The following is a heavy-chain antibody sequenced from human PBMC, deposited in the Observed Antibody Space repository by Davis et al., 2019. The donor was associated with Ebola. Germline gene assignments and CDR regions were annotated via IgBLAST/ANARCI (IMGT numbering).Heavy chain of an antibody. J-gene: IGHJ2*01. CDR1: GFTFSSYE. V-gene: IGHV3-48*03. Sequence: GESLKIPCAASGFTFSSYEMNWVRQAPGKGLEWVSYISSSGSTIYYADSVKGRFTISRDNAKNSLYLQMNSLRAEDTAVYYCARTDVEMATINSYWYFDLWGRGTLVTVSS. D-gene: IGHD5-24*01. CDR3: ARTDVEMATINSYWYFDL. CDR2: ISSSGSTI.